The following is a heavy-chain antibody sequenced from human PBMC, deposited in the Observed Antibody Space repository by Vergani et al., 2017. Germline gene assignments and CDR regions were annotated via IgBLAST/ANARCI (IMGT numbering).Heavy chain of an antibody. V-gene: IGHV3-33*01. CDR1: GFTFSSYG. J-gene: IGHJ6*02. D-gene: IGHD3-3*01. CDR2: IWYDGSNK. CDR3: ARRGVADFWSGSYYYYYYGMDV. Sequence: QVQLVESGGGVVQPGRSLRLSCAASGFTFSSYGMHWVRQAPGKGLEWVAVIWYDGSNKYYADSVKGRFTISRDNSKNTLYLQMNSLRAEDTAVYYCARRGVADFWSGSYYYYYYGMDVWGQGTTVTVSS.